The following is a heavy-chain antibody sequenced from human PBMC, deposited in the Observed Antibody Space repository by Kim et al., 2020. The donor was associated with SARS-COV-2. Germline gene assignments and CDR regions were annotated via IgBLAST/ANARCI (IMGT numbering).Heavy chain of an antibody. V-gene: IGHV3-33*08. CDR1: GFTFRSYG. Sequence: GGSLRLSCAASGFTFRSYGMHWVRQAPGKGLEWVALIWYDGSKIYYADSVKGRFTISRDNSRTSLYLQMNSLRADDTAVYYCARSVPYGSGMHASVIDYWGQGTLVTVSS. D-gene: IGHD3-10*01. J-gene: IGHJ4*02. CDR3: ARSVPYGSGMHASVIDY. CDR2: IWYDGSKI.